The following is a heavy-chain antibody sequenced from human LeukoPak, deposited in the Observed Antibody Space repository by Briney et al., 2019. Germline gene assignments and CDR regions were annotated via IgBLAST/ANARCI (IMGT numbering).Heavy chain of an antibody. J-gene: IGHJ3*02. D-gene: IGHD3-3*01. V-gene: IGHV1-46*01. CDR3: ALAWYYDFWSGYPGAFDI. CDR1: GYTFTSYY. Sequence: APVKVSCKASGYTFTSYYMHWVRQAPGQGLEWMGIINPSGGSTSYAQKFQGRVTMTRDTSTSTVYMELSSLRSEDTAVYYCALAWYYDFWSGYPGAFDIWGQGTMVTVSS. CDR2: INPSGGST.